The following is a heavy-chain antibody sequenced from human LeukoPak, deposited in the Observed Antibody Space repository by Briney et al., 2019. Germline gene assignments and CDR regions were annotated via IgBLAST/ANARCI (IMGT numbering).Heavy chain of an antibody. J-gene: IGHJ4*02. CDR1: GFTFSSYS. Sequence: GGSLRLSCAASGFTFSSYSMNWVRQAPGKGLEWVSSISSSSSYIYYADSVKGRFTISRDNAKNSLYLQMNSLRAEDTAVYYCARESLIAAAGYYFDYWGQGTLVTVSS. CDR3: ARESLIAAAGYYFDY. V-gene: IGHV3-21*01. CDR2: ISSSSSYI. D-gene: IGHD6-13*01.